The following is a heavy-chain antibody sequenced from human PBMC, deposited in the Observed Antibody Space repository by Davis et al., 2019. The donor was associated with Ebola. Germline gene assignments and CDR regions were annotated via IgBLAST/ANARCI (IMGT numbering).Heavy chain of an antibody. D-gene: IGHD3-3*01. CDR1: GYTFTGYY. Sequence: ASVKVSCKASGYTFTGYYMHWVRQAPGQGLEWMGWINPNSGGTNYAQKFQGWVTMTRDTSISTAYMELSRLRSDDTAVYYCARGTYYDFWSGFGMDVWGQGTTVTVSS. CDR3: ARGTYYDFWSGFGMDV. J-gene: IGHJ6*02. CDR2: INPNSGGT. V-gene: IGHV1-2*04.